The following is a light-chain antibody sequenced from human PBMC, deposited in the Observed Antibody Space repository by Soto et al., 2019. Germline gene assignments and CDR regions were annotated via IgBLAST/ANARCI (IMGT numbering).Light chain of an antibody. CDR3: AAWADSLNGYV. CDR1: SSNIGSNT. Sequence: QSVLTQQPSASGTPGQRVTISCSGSSSNIGSNTVNWYRQLPGTAPKLLIYSTYQRPSGVPDRFSGSKSVTSASLAISGLPSEYEADYYCAAWADSLNGYVFVTGTKPTVL. CDR2: STY. V-gene: IGLV1-44*01. J-gene: IGLJ1*01.